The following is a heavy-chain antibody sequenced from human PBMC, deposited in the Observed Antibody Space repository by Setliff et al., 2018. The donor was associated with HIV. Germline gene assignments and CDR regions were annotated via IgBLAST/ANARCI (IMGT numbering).Heavy chain of an antibody. CDR1: GGSIENLY. J-gene: IGHJ6*03. Sequence: PSETLSLTCTVSGGSIENLYWTWIRQPSGRGLEWIGYVYSTGSTKYNPSLKSRATMSDDTSKNQISLTLTSVSAADTAVYYCASTSMGMTRKPIWYYHMDVWGHGIPVTVSS. D-gene: IGHD7-27*01. CDR2: VYSTGST. V-gene: IGHV4-59*11. CDR3: ASTSMGMTRKPIWYYHMDV.